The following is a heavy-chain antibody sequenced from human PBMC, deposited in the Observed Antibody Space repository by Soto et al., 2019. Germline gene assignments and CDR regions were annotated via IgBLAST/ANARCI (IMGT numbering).Heavy chain of an antibody. CDR1: EYTFTSYD. CDR2: ISAYNGNT. V-gene: IGHV1-18*01. D-gene: IGHD3-3*01. CDR3: ARDRAYFWSGYHTWFDP. J-gene: IGHJ5*02. Sequence: ASVKVSCKASEYTFTSYDINWVRQAPGQGLEWMGWISAYNGNTNYAQKLQGRVTMTTDTSTSTAYMELRSLRSDDTAVYYCARDRAYFWSGYHTWFDPWGQGTLVTVSS.